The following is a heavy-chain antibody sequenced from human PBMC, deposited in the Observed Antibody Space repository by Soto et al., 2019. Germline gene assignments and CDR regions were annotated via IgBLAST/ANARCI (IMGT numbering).Heavy chain of an antibody. V-gene: IGHV5-51*01. J-gene: IGHJ4*02. CDR2: IYPSDSDT. CDR3: ARGGVSTRTFDY. D-gene: IGHD3-3*01. Sequence: GESLKISCKGSGYNFAGYWIAWVRQMPGKGLELMGIIYPSDSDTRYRPSFQGQVTISADKSISSVYLQWSSLRASDTAMYYCARGGVSTRTFDYWGQGTPVTVSS. CDR1: GYNFAGYW.